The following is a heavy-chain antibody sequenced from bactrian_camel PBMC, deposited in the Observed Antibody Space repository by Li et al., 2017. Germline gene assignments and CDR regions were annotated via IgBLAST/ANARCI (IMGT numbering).Heavy chain of an antibody. CDR3: AAVTISFYFAY. V-gene: IGHV3S1*01. CDR2: ITNSGRYT. J-gene: IGHJ6*01. CDR1: GFTFSDNW. Sequence: VQLVESGGGLVQPGGSLRLSCAASGFTFSDNWMLWFRQAPGKWLEWVSTITNSGRYTYYADSVKGRFNISSDNAKNTLHLQMNSLKREDTAMYYCAAVTISFYFAYWGQGTQVTVS.